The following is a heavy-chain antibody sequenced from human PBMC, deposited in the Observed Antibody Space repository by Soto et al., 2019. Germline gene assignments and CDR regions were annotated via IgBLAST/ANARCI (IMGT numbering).Heavy chain of an antibody. V-gene: IGHV1-69*13. CDR1: GCTFISYA. J-gene: IGHJ6*02. D-gene: IGHD3-22*01. CDR2: IIPIVGTA. Sequence: SVKVSCKASGCTFISYAINWVRQAPGQGLEWMGGIIPIVGTANYAQKFQGRVTITADESTSTAYMEMSSLRSEDTAVYYCARQHYYDSSGPRCRHYGMDVWGQGTTVTVSS. CDR3: ARQHYYDSSGPRCRHYGMDV.